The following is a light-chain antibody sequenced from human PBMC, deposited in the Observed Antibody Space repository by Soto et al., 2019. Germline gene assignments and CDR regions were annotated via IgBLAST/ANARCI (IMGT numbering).Light chain of an antibody. V-gene: IGLV2-14*01. CDR3: SSYTSSSTV. Sequence: QSVLTQPASVSGSPRQSITISCTGTSSDVGGYNYVSWYQQHPGKAPKLMIYDVSNRPSGVSNRFSGSKSGNTASLTISELQAEDEADYYCSSYTSSSTVFGTGTKVTVL. CDR1: SSDVGGYNY. J-gene: IGLJ1*01. CDR2: DVS.